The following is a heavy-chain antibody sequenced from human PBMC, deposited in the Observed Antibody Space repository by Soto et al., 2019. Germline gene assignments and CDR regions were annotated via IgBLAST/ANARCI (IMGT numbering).Heavy chain of an antibody. D-gene: IGHD3-22*01. CDR1: GVEFDAYS. CDR3: AKALDYDSSGSPFGP. V-gene: IGHV3-9*01. J-gene: IGHJ5*02. Sequence: PGWSLRLSCAASGVEFDAYSMHWVRQDTGKGLEWVSGLSWNSGSIGYAESVMRRCKTSSDNAKNSLYLQKNSHRAEDTALYYCAKALDYDSSGSPFGPWGQGTLGTVSS. CDR2: LSWNSGSI.